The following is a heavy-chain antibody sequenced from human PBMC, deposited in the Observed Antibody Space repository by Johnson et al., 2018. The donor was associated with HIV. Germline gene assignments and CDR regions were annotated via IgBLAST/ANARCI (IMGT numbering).Heavy chain of an antibody. V-gene: IGHV3-30*02. CDR1: GFTFSSYG. D-gene: IGHD5-18*01. Sequence: QVQLVESGGGVVQPGGSLRLSCAASGFTFSSYGIHWVRQAPGKGLEWVSFIRYDGNNKYFADSVKGRFTISRDNSKNTLYLQMNSLRAEDTAVYYCAKGLLGYEAADAFDIWGQGTMVTVTS. CDR3: AKGLLGYEAADAFDI. J-gene: IGHJ3*02. CDR2: IRYDGNNK.